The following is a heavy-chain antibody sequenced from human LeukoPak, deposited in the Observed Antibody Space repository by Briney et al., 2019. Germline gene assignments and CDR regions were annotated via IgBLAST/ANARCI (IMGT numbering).Heavy chain of an antibody. CDR1: GYTFTSYY. CDR2: INPSGGST. D-gene: IGHD6-13*01. J-gene: IGHJ4*02. V-gene: IGHV1-46*01. CDR3: ARVRIAAALDY. Sequence: ASVKVSCKASGYTFTSYYMHWVRQAPGQGLEWMGIINPSGGSTSYAQKFQGRVTMTRDTSTSTVYMGLSSLRSEDTAVYYCARVRIAAALDYWGQGTLVTVSS.